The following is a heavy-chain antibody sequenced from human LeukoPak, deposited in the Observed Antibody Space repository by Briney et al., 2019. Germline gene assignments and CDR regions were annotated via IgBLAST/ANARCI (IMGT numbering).Heavy chain of an antibody. D-gene: IGHD3/OR15-3a*01. CDR1: GGSISSSSYY. J-gene: IGHJ5*02. V-gene: IGHV4-39*01. CDR3: ARQTIPFLDYLPGMGPWSDP. CDR2: IYYRGST. Sequence: PSETLSLTCTVSGGSISSSSYYWCWIRQPPGKGLEWSGSIYYRGSTYYNPSLKSRSTISVDTSKNQFSLKLSSVPAADTVVSPCARQTIPFLDYLPGMGPWSDPWGPGTLVTVSS.